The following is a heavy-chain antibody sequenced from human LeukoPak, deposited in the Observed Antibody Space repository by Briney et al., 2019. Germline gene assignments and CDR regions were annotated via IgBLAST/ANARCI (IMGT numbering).Heavy chain of an antibody. D-gene: IGHD6-13*01. Sequence: GSLRLSCATSGVTFRSNNMNWIRQPPGKGLEWIGEINHSGSTNYNPSLKSRVTISVDTSKNQFSLKLSSVTAADTAVYYCARGPIAAAGTDVSAYFDYWGQGTLVTVSS. CDR2: INHSGST. CDR1: GVTFRSNN. J-gene: IGHJ4*02. V-gene: IGHV4-34*01. CDR3: ARGPIAAAGTDVSAYFDY.